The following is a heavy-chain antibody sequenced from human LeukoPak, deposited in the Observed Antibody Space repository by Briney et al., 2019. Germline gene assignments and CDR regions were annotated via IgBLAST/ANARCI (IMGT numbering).Heavy chain of an antibody. V-gene: IGHV3-64D*06. CDR2: ISNNGGST. J-gene: IGHJ4*02. CDR3: VTPVTTFWGGFDY. Sequence: ETLSLTCTVSGGSITSYYWSWIRQPPGKGLEYVSTISNNGGSTYYADSVKGRFTISRDNSKNTLYLQVSSLRAEDTAVYYCVTPVTTFWGGFDYWGQGTLVTVSS. D-gene: IGHD2/OR15-2a*01. CDR1: GGSITSYY.